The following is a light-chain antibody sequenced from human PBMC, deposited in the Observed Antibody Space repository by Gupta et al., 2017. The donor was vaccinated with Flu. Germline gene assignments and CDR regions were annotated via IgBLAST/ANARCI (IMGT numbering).Light chain of an antibody. CDR1: SRDVGGYNY. J-gene: IGLJ3*02. Sequence: TISSTGTSRDVGGYNYVSWYQQHPGKAPKLIVYEISNRPSGISNRFSGSKSGNTASLTISGLQAEDEAHYYCSSFITSATLGVFGGGTKLTVL. CDR2: EIS. V-gene: IGLV2-14*01. CDR3: SSFITSATLGV.